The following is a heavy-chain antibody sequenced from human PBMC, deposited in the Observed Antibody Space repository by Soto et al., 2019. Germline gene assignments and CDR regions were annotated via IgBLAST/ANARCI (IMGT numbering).Heavy chain of an antibody. D-gene: IGHD3-9*01. CDR2: ISGSGGST. Sequence: EVQLLESGGGLVQPGGSLRLSCAASGFTFSSYAMSWVRQAPGKGLEWVSAISGSGGSTYYADSVKGRFTISRDNSKNTLYLKMNSLTAEDTAVYYCAKYVLRYFDWLPDYFDYWGQGTLVTVSS. CDR3: AKYVLRYFDWLPDYFDY. CDR1: GFTFSSYA. J-gene: IGHJ4*02. V-gene: IGHV3-23*01.